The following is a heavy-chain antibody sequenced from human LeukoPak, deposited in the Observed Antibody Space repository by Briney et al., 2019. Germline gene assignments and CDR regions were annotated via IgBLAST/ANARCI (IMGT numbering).Heavy chain of an antibody. J-gene: IGHJ3*02. Sequence: SQTLSLTCAISGDSVSTNSAAWNWIRQSPSRGLEWLGRTYYRSKWYYDYAVSVRSRMAINPDTSKNQFSLQLNSVTPEDSAVYYCARDFGITGTGNDIWGQGTMVTVSS. V-gene: IGHV6-1*01. CDR3: ARDFGITGTGNDI. CDR2: TYYRSKWYY. CDR1: GDSVSTNSAA. D-gene: IGHD1-20*01.